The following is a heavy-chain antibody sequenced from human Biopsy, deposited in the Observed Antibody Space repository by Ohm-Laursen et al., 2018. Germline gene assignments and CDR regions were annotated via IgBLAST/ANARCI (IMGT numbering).Heavy chain of an antibody. Sequence: SETAFCKASASTVTDYYVHCVRHPPGQGFGWLGWINPKSGVTNHAQNFQGRVSMTRDTSISTVYQELSGLRSDDTAVYYCARDMTVTARPYYYSGVDVWGQGTRVTVSS. J-gene: IGHJ6*02. CDR2: INPKSGVT. V-gene: IGHV1-2*02. CDR1: ASTVTDYY. CDR3: ARDMTVTARPYYYSGVDV. D-gene: IGHD4-17*01.